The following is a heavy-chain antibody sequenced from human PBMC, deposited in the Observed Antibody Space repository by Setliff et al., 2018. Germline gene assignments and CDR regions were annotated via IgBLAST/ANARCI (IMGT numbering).Heavy chain of an antibody. V-gene: IGHV4-59*08. Sequence: PSETLSLTCTVSGGSISSYYWSWIRQPPGKGLEWIGYIYTSGSTNYNPSLKSRVTISVDTSKNQFSLKLSSVTAADTAVYYCARQDRFYDRSVFVEYFQHWGQGALVTVSS. CDR3: ARQDRFYDRSVFVEYFQH. CDR2: IYTSGST. D-gene: IGHD3-22*01. CDR1: GGSISSYY. J-gene: IGHJ1*01.